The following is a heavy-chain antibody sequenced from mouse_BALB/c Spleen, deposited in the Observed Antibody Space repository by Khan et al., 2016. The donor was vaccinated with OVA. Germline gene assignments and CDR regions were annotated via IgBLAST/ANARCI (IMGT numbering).Heavy chain of an antibody. Sequence: QVQLQQSGAELAKPGASVKMSCKASGYTFINYWILWVKQRPGQGLEWIGYINPSTAYTEYNQNFKDKATLTVDKSSSTAYMQLSSLTSEDSAVYYCARRGLRWDFDYWGQGTTLTVSS. CDR1: GYTFINYW. V-gene: IGHV1-7*01. D-gene: IGHD1-1*01. CDR2: INPSTAYT. CDR3: ARRGLRWDFDY. J-gene: IGHJ2*01.